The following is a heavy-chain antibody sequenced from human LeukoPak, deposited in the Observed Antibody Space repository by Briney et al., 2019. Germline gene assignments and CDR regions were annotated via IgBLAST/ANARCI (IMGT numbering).Heavy chain of an antibody. CDR3: ARGFNSGNYVA. CDR1: GFTFSSYA. J-gene: IGHJ4*02. CDR2: ITSNSVTK. D-gene: IGHD3-10*01. Sequence: GGSLRLSCAASGFTFSSYAMSWVRQAPGKGLEWLSSITSNSVTKKYAESVKGRFTISRDNAKNSLYLQMNSLRDEDTAVYSCARGFNSGNYVAWGQGTLVTVFS. V-gene: IGHV3-48*02.